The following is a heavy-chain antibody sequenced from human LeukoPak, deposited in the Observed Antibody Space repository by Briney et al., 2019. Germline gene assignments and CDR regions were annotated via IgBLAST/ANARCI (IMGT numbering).Heavy chain of an antibody. CDR3: ARVSWVIDY. Sequence: SETLSLTCTVSGYSISSGYHWGWIRQPPGKGLEWIGHLYRSGSTYYNPSLKSRVTMSLDTSKNQFFLDLTSVTAADTAVFYCARVSWVIDYWGQGILVTVSS. CDR2: LYRSGST. CDR1: GYSISSGYH. V-gene: IGHV4-38-2*02. D-gene: IGHD2-15*01. J-gene: IGHJ4*02.